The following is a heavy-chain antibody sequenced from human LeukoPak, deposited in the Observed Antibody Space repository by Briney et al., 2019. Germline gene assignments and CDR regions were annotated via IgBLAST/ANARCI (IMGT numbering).Heavy chain of an antibody. D-gene: IGHD6-19*01. CDR1: GFTFSSHA. CDR3: TSQWLVPGFDY. J-gene: IGHJ4*02. Sequence: GGSLRLSCAASGFTFSSHAMSWVRQAPGKGLEWVSAISGSGGSTYYADSVKGRFTISRDNSKNTLYLQMNSLRAEDTAVYYCTSQWLVPGFDYWGQGTLVTVSS. V-gene: IGHV3-23*01. CDR2: ISGSGGST.